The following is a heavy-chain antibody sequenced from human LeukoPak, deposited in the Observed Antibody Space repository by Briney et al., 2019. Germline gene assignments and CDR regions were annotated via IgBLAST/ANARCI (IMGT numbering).Heavy chain of an antibody. J-gene: IGHJ5*02. Sequence: ASVTVSCTASGYTFTSYYMHWVRQAPGQGLEWMGWINTNTGDPTYAQGFTGRIVFSLDTSVSTAYLQLSSLKAEDTGFYYCARGRNWFDPWGQGTLVIVSS. CDR2: INTNTGDP. CDR3: ARGRNWFDP. CDR1: GYTFTSYY. V-gene: IGHV7-4-1*02.